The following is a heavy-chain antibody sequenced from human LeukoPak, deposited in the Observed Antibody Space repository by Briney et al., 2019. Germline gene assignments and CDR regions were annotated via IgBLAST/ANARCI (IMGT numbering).Heavy chain of an antibody. D-gene: IGHD6-19*01. J-gene: IGHJ3*02. CDR3: ANQWQTHAFDI. V-gene: IGHV3-20*04. CDR1: GFTFDDYG. CDR2: INWNGGST. Sequence: PGGSLRLSCAASGFTFDDYGMSWVRQAPGKGLEWVSGINWNGGSTGYADSVKGRFTISRDNAKNILSLQMSSLRAEDTAVYYCANQWQTHAFDIWGQGTMVTVSS.